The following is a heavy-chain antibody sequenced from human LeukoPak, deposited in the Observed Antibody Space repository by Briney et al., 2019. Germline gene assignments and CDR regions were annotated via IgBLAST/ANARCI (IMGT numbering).Heavy chain of an antibody. Sequence: GESLKISCKGSGYSFTSYWIGWVRQMPGKGLEWMGIIYPGDSDTRYSPSFQGQVTISADKSISTAYLQWSSLKASDTAMYYCARGAYDILTGYSPVLWFDPWGQGTLVTVSS. D-gene: IGHD3-9*01. CDR1: GYSFTSYW. J-gene: IGHJ5*02. V-gene: IGHV5-51*01. CDR2: IYPGDSDT. CDR3: ARGAYDILTGYSPVLWFDP.